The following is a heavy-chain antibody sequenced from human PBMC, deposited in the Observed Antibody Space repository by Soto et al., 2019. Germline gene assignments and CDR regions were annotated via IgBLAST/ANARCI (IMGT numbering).Heavy chain of an antibody. CDR3: ARENCSSTSCYAFDI. J-gene: IGHJ3*02. Sequence: GGSLRLSCAASGFTFSSYSMNWVRQAPGKGLEWVSYISSSSSTIYYADSVKGRFTISRDNAKNSLYLQMNSLRVEDTAVYYCARENCSSTSCYAFDIWGQGTMVTVSS. D-gene: IGHD2-2*01. CDR1: GFTFSSYS. CDR2: ISSSSSTI. V-gene: IGHV3-48*04.